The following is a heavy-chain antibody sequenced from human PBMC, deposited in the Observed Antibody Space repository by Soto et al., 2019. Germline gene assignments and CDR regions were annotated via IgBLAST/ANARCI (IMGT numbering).Heavy chain of an antibody. Sequence: EVQVVESGGGLVQPGGSLRLSCAASGFTFSSNSMNWVRQAPGKGLEWISYISSSSSTIYADSVKGRFTISRDNGKNSLYLQINSLRDEDTAVYYCARVIWSGHLTSDLWGQGTLVTVSS. CDR3: ARVIWSGHLTSDL. V-gene: IGHV3-48*02. D-gene: IGHD3-3*01. CDR1: GFTFSSNS. J-gene: IGHJ5*02. CDR2: ISSSSSTI.